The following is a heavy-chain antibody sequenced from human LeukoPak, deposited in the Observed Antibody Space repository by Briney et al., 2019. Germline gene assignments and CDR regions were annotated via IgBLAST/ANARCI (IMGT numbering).Heavy chain of an antibody. CDR1: GFTFSSYA. CDR2: ISGSGGST. J-gene: IGHJ1*01. D-gene: IGHD3-22*01. CDR3: AKDTPASYYDSSGYPRAFQH. Sequence: PGGSLRLSCAASGFTFSSYAMSWVRQAPGKGLEWVSAISGSGGSTYYADSVKGRFTISRDNSKNTLYLQMNSLRAEDTAVYYCAKDTPASYYDSSGYPRAFQHWGQGTLVTVSS. V-gene: IGHV3-23*01.